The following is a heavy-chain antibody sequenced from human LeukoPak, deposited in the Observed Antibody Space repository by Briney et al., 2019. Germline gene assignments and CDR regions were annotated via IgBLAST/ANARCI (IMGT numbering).Heavy chain of an antibody. CDR2: ISGSGGST. Sequence: PGGSLRLSCAASGFTFSSYAMSWVRQAPGKGLEWVSDISGSGGSTYYADSVKGRFTISRDNSKNTLYLQMISLRAEDTAVYYCAKDREDGSTGDYWGQGTLVTVSS. J-gene: IGHJ4*02. D-gene: IGHD6-6*01. CDR1: GFTFSSYA. CDR3: AKDREDGSTGDY. V-gene: IGHV3-23*01.